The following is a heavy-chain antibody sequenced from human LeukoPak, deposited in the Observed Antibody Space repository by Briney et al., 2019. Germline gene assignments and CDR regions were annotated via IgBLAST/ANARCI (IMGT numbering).Heavy chain of an antibody. J-gene: IGHJ3*02. CDR1: AGSLSSGGYY. Sequence: SETLSHTCTVSAGSLSSGGYYWGWIREHPGKGLEWIGYIYHSRSTYYNPSLKSRVTISVDTSKNQFSLKLSSVTAADTAVYYCASLFGELFPGAFDIWGQGTMVTVSS. D-gene: IGHD3-10*01. V-gene: IGHV4-31*03. CDR3: ASLFGELFPGAFDI. CDR2: IYHSRST.